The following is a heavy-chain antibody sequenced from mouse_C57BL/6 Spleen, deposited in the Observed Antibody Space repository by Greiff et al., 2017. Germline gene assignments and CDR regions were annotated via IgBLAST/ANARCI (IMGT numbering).Heavy chain of an antibody. CDR3: ASSPGFAY. CDR2: IYPGDGDT. V-gene: IGHV1-80*01. Sequence: QVQLQQSGAELVKPGASVKISCNASGYAFSSYWMNWVKQRPGQGLEWIGQIYPGDGDTNYNGKFKGKATLTADTSSSTAYMQLSSLASEDSAVYCSASSPGFAYWGQGTLVTVSA. CDR1: GYAFSSYW. J-gene: IGHJ3*01.